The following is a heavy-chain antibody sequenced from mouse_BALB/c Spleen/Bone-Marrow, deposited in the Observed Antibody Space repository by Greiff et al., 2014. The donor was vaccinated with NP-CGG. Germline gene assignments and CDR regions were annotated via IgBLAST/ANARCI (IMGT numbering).Heavy chain of an antibody. J-gene: IGHJ2*01. CDR1: GYTFTSCW. CDR3: INYGYD. Sequence: VQLQQSGAELVRPGASVKLSCKASGYTFTSCWMHWVKLRPGQGFEWIGEINPSNGDTNYNEKFKRKATLTVDKSSSTAYMQLSSLTSEDSAVYYCINYGYDWGQGTALTVSS. CDR2: INPSNGDT. V-gene: IGHV1S16*01. D-gene: IGHD1-2*01.